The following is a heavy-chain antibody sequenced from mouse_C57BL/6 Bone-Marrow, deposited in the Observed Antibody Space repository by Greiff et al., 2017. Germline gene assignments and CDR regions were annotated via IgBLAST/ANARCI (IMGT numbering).Heavy chain of an antibody. CDR2: ISDGGSYT. D-gene: IGHD1-1*01. J-gene: IGHJ4*01. Sequence: EVQLMESGGGLVKPGGSLKLSCAASGFTFSSYAMSWVRQTPEKRLEWVATISDGGSYTYYPDNVKGRFTISRDNAKNNLYLQMSHLKSEDTAMYYCASSLLLRMDYWGQGTSVTVSS. V-gene: IGHV5-4*01. CDR3: ASSLLLRMDY. CDR1: GFTFSSYA.